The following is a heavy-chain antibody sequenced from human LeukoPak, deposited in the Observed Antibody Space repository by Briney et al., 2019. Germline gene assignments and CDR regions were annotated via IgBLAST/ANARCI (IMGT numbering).Heavy chain of an antibody. D-gene: IGHD2-2*01. V-gene: IGHV3-23*01. CDR3: ARRSCSTTTCYSWPAQYYYMDV. CDR2: ISGSGGSA. J-gene: IGHJ6*03. Sequence: GGSLRLSCAASGFTFMMYGMTWVCQAPGKGLEWVSGISGSGGSANYADSVKGRFTISRDNSKNTVYLQMSSLRAEDTALYYCARRSCSTTTCYSWPAQYYYMDVWGKGTSVTVSS. CDR1: GFTFMMYG.